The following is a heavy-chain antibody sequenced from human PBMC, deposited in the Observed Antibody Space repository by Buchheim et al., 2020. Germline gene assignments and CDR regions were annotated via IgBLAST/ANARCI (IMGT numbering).Heavy chain of an antibody. Sequence: QVQLVQSGAEVKKPGSSVKVSCKASGGTFSSYAISWVRQAPGQGLEWMGGIIPIFGTANYAQKFQGRATITGDESTSPAYMELSSLRSEDTAVYYCARWKGIAARRDYYYGMDVWGQGTT. CDR3: ARWKGIAARRDYYYGMDV. J-gene: IGHJ6*02. CDR1: GGTFSSYA. CDR2: IIPIFGTA. V-gene: IGHV1-69*01. D-gene: IGHD6-6*01.